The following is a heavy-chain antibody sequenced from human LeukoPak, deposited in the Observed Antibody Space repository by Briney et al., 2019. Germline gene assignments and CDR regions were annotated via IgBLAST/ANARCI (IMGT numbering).Heavy chain of an antibody. CDR2: IIPILGIA. Sequence: SVKVSCKASGGTFSSYAISWVRQAPGQGLEWMGRIIPILGIANYAQKFQGRVTITADKSTSTAYMELSSLRSKDTAVYYCARRKIVATDYYFDYWGQGTLVTVSS. D-gene: IGHD5-12*01. CDR1: GGTFSSYA. V-gene: IGHV1-69*04. J-gene: IGHJ4*02. CDR3: ARRKIVATDYYFDY.